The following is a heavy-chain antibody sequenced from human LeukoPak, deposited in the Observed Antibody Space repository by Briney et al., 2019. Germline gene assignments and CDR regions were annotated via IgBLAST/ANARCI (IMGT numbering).Heavy chain of an antibody. CDR2: ISYDGSNK. D-gene: IGHD6-13*01. Sequence: PGGSLRLSCAASGFTFSSYAMHWVRQAPGKGLEWVAVISYDGSNKYYADSVKGRFTISRDNSKNTLYLQMNSLRAEDTAVYYCARDHGSSLDYWGQGTLVTVSS. J-gene: IGHJ4*02. CDR1: GFTFSSYA. CDR3: ARDHGSSLDY. V-gene: IGHV3-30-3*01.